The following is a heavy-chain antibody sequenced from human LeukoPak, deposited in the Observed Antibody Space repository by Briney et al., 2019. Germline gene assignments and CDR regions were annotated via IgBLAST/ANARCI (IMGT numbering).Heavy chain of an antibody. CDR3: ERISYYYCVSGIYIQGHVFDL. Sequence: SGPTLVNPTQTLTLTCTFSGFSLSTSGMCVSWIRQPPGKALEWLARIDWDDDKYCSTSLKTRLTISKDTSKNQVSLTMTNMDPVATPTYNCERISYYYCVSGIYIQGHVFDLWAQGTWVTV. CDR1: GFSLSTSGMC. CDR2: IDWDDDK. V-gene: IGHV2-70*11. D-gene: IGHD3-10*01. J-gene: IGHJ3*01.